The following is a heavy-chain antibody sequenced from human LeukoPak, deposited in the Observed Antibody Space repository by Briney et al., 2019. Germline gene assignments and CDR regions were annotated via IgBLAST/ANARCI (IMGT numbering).Heavy chain of an antibody. CDR1: APISSTYA. D-gene: IGHD6-19*01. J-gene: IGHJ1*01. CDR2: TSCCSCRR. V-gene: IGHV3-23*01. CDR3: TKEYDRTNRSPQWGFDS. Sequence: PGGSLTLSCAPSAPISSTYATRWARHAPGEGLECVSGTSCCSCRREDALRVQRRFTISRDNSKNALYVEINSLRAEDTALCFCTKEYDRTNRSPQWGFDSGGEGTVVSVS.